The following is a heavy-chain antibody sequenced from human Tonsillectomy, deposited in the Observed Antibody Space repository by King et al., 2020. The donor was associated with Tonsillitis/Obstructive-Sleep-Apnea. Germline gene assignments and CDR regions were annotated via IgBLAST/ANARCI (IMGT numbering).Heavy chain of an antibody. Sequence: DVQLVESGGGVVQLGGSLRLSCAASGFTFDDYAMHWVRQAPGKGLEWVSLISGDGDNTYYADSVKGRFTISRDNSKNSLYLQMNSLRTEDTALYYCAKGGSGWWVADYWGQGTLVTVSS. V-gene: IGHV3-43*02. D-gene: IGHD6-19*01. CDR1: GFTFDDYA. CDR3: AKGGSGWWVADY. CDR2: ISGDGDNT. J-gene: IGHJ4*02.